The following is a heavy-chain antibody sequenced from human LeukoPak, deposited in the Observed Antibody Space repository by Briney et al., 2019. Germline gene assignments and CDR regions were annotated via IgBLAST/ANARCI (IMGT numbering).Heavy chain of an antibody. Sequence: PSETLSLTCAVYGGSFSGYYRSWLRQPPGKGLEWIGEINHSGSTNYNPSLKSRVTISVDTSKDQFSLKLSSVTAADTAVYYCARGAYDYVWGSYRYSPFPPYFDYWGQGTLVTVSS. CDR1: GGSFSGYY. D-gene: IGHD3-16*02. V-gene: IGHV4-34*01. CDR3: ARGAYDYVWGSYRYSPFPPYFDY. CDR2: INHSGST. J-gene: IGHJ4*02.